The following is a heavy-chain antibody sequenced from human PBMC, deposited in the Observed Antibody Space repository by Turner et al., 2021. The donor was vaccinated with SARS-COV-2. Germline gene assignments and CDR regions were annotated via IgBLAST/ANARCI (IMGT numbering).Heavy chain of an antibody. J-gene: IGHJ4*02. CDR3: AVTMIAIFHY. CDR2: ISYDGSNK. CDR1: GFTFSSYG. Sequence: QVQLVVSGGGVFQPGRSLRLSCAASGFTFSSYGMHWVRQAPGKGLEWVAVISYDGSNKYYADSVKGRFTISRDNSKNTLYLQMNSLRAEDAAIYYCAVTMIAIFHYWGQGTLVTVSS. V-gene: IGHV3-30*03. D-gene: IGHD3-22*01.